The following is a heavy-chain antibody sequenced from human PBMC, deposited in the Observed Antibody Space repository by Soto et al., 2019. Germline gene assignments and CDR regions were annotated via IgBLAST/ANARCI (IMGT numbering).Heavy chain of an antibody. D-gene: IGHD2-21*01. CDR2: INPNSGGT. CDR1: GYTFTGYY. J-gene: IGHJ4*02. CDR3: ARVEGGPRWGSIDY. V-gene: IGHV1-2*04. Sequence: QVQLVQSGAEVKKPGASVKVSCKASGYTFTGYYMHWVRQAPGQGLEWMGWINPNSGGTNYAQKFAGWVTMTRDTSSSTAYMEVCRLRSDDTAVYYCARVEGGPRWGSIDYWGQGTLVTVSS.